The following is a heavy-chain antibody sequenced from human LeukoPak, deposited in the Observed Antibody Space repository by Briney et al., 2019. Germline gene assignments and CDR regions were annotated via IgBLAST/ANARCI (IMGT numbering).Heavy chain of an antibody. Sequence: PGGSLRLSCAASGFTFSSYGMSWVRQAPGKGLEWVSALSGSGGSTYYADSVKGRFTISRDNAKNSLYLQMNSLRAEDTAVYYCAREIHYYDSSGYFSGDAFDIWGQGTMVTVSS. J-gene: IGHJ3*02. CDR1: GFTFSSYG. CDR3: AREIHYYDSSGYFSGDAFDI. D-gene: IGHD3-22*01. CDR2: LSGSGGST. V-gene: IGHV3-23*01.